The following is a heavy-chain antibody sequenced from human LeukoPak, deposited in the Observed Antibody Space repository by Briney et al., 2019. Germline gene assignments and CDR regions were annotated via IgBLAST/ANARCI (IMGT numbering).Heavy chain of an antibody. CDR2: INHSGST. CDR1: GGSFSGYY. CDR3: ARDGAVDYY. D-gene: IGHD3-9*01. V-gene: IGHV4-34*01. Sequence: SETLSLTCAVYGGSFSGYYWSWIRQPPGKGLERIGEINHSGSTNYNPSLKSRVTISVDTSKNQFSLKLSSVTAADTAVYYCARDGAVDYYWGQGTLVTVSS. J-gene: IGHJ4*02.